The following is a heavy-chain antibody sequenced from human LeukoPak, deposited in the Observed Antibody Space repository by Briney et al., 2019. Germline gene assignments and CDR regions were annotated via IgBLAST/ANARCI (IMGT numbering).Heavy chain of an antibody. Sequence: SETLSLTCTVSGGSISSYYWSWIRQPPGKGLEWIGYIYYSGSTNYNPSLKSRVTISVDTSKNQFSLKLSSVTAADTAVYYCARGRDSSGYYSCWFDPWGQGTLVTVSS. J-gene: IGHJ5*02. CDR3: ARGRDSSGYYSCWFDP. V-gene: IGHV4-59*01. CDR1: GGSISSYY. D-gene: IGHD3-22*01. CDR2: IYYSGST.